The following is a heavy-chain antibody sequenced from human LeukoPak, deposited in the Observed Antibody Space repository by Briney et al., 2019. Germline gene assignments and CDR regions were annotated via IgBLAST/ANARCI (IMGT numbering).Heavy chain of an antibody. D-gene: IGHD1-26*01. CDR3: TTRGGGSYGGDY. V-gene: IGHV3-15*01. CDR1: GFTFSNAW. CDR2: IKSKTDGGTT. J-gene: IGHJ4*02. Sequence: GGSLRLSCAASGFTFSNAWMSWGRQAPGKGLEWVGRIKSKTDGGTTDYAAPVKGRFTISRDDSKNTLYLQMNSLKTEDTAVYYCTTRGGGSYGGDYWGQGTLVTVSS.